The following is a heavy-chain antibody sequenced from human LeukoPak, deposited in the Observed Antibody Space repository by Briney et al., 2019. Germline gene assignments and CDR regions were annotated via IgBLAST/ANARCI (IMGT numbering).Heavy chain of an antibody. D-gene: IGHD3-16*02. CDR3: ARDYGYYDYVWGSYPHPRSAFDI. CDR2: ISAYNGNT. Sequence: VASVKVSCTASGYTFTSYGISWVRQAPGQGLEWMGWISAYNGNTNYAQKFQGRVTMTRDTSISTAYMELSRLRSDDTAVYYCARDYGYYDYVWGSYPHPRSAFDIWGQGTMVTVSS. V-gene: IGHV1-18*01. CDR1: GYTFTSYG. J-gene: IGHJ3*02.